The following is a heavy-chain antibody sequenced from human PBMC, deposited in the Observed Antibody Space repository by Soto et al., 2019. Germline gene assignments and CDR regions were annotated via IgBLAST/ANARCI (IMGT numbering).Heavy chain of an antibody. D-gene: IGHD1-7*01. CDR1: GFTFSSYA. CDR2: ISYDGSNK. J-gene: IGHJ4*02. V-gene: IGHV3-30-3*01. Sequence: RGSLRLSCAASGFTFSSYAMHWVRQAPGKGLEWVAVISYDGSNKYYADSVKGRFTISRDNSKNTLYLQMNSLRAEDTAVYYCAREYGITGTTFDYWGQGTLVTVSS. CDR3: AREYGITGTTFDY.